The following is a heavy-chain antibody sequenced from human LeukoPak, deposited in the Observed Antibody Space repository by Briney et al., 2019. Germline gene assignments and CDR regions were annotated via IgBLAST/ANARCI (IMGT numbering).Heavy chain of an antibody. Sequence: GGSLRLSCTATGFTFSNYAMSWVRQAPGKGLEWVANIKQDGSEKDYVDSVKGRFTISRDNAKNSLYLQMNSLRGEDTAVYYCARHGGAFDIWGQGTLVTVSS. CDR2: IKQDGSEK. V-gene: IGHV3-7*01. D-gene: IGHD3-10*01. CDR1: GFTFSNYA. J-gene: IGHJ3*02. CDR3: ARHGGAFDI.